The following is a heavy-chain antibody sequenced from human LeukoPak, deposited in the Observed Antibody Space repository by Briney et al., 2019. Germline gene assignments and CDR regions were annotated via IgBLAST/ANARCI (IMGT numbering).Heavy chain of an antibody. Sequence: SETLSLTCTVSGGSISGYYWSWIRQHPGKGLEWIGYSYGSANYNPSLKNRVTISITSNNQFSPRLTSVTVADTAVYYCARERGRLVDYWGRGILVTVSS. D-gene: IGHD6-19*01. V-gene: IGHV4-31*03. CDR2: SYGSA. J-gene: IGHJ4*02. CDR3: ARERGRLVDY. CDR1: GGSISGYY.